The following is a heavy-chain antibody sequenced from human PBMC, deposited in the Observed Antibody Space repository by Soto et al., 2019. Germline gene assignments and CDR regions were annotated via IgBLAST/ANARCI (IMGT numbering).Heavy chain of an antibody. V-gene: IGHV3-74*01. CDR3: ARDRRISARDYDSSGYYYFYYYGMDV. J-gene: IGHJ6*02. D-gene: IGHD3-22*01. CDR1: GFTFSSYW. CDR2: INSDGSST. Sequence: GGSLRLSCAASGFTFSSYWMHWVRQAPGKGLVWVSRINSDGSSTSYADSVKGRFTISRDNAKNTLYLQMNSLRAEDTAVYYCARDRRISARDYDSSGYYYFYYYGMDVWGQGTTVTVPS.